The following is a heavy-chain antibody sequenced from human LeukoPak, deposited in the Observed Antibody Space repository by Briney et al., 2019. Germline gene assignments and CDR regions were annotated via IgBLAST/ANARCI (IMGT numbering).Heavy chain of an antibody. J-gene: IGHJ4*02. Sequence: SETLSLTCTVSGGSISSYYWSWIRQPPGKGLEWIGYIYYSGGTNYNPSLKSRVTISVDTSKNQFSLKLSSVTAADTAVYYCARGGSYDFWSGNDFDYWGQGTLVTVSS. CDR3: ARGGSYDFWSGNDFDY. D-gene: IGHD3-3*01. V-gene: IGHV4-59*01. CDR2: IYYSGGT. CDR1: GGSISSYY.